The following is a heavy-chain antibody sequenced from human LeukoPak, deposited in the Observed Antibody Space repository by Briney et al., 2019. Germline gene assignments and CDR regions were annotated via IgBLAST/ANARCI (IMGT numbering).Heavy chain of an antibody. J-gene: IGHJ5*01. D-gene: IGHD5-12*01. CDR3: ARAQQGYSGYDYYWFDS. CDR2: ISLTGLT. CDR1: GGSISNTNW. Sequence: SETLSLTCGVSGGSISNTNWWSWVRQPPGQGLEWIGEISLTGLTHYNPSLESRVTVSLDKSKNQLSLNLSSVTAADTAVYYCARAQQGYSGYDYYWFDSWGQGTLVTVSS. V-gene: IGHV4-4*02.